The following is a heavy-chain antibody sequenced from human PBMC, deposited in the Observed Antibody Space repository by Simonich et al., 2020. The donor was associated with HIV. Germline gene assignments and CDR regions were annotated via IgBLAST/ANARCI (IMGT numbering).Heavy chain of an antibody. Sequence: VQLVDSGGALVQPGGSLKLSCAASGFTFSSYWMTWVRQAPGKGLEWVANIKQKGREKIYVDSVKGRFTISRDNAKNSLSLQMNSLRVEDTAVYYCARGWDGSSSSLDDYWGQGTLVTVSS. CDR3: ARGWDGSSSSLDDY. CDR1: GFTFSSYW. J-gene: IGHJ4*02. D-gene: IGHD6-6*01. CDR2: IKQKGREK. V-gene: IGHV3-7*01.